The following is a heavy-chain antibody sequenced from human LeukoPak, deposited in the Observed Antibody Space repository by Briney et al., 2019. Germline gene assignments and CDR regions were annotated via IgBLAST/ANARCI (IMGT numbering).Heavy chain of an antibody. CDR1: GYTFTVYY. J-gene: IGHJ6*03. CDR2: INPNSGGT. CDR3: ARGLQDSSSWRYYYYYMDV. Sequence: GASVKVSCKASGYTFTVYYMHWVRQAPGQGLEWMGWINPNSGGTNYAQKFQGRVTMTRDTSISTAYMELSRLRSDDTVVYYCARGLQDSSSWRYYYYYMDVWGKGTTVTVSS. D-gene: IGHD6-13*01. V-gene: IGHV1-2*02.